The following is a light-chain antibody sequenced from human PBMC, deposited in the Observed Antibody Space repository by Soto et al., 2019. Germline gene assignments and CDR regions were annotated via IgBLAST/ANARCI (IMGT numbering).Light chain of an antibody. CDR1: QSISTY. J-gene: IGKJ1*01. V-gene: IGKV1-39*01. Sequence: DIQMTQSPSSLSASVGDRVTITCRASQSISTYLNWYQQKPGKAPKLLIYAASSLQSGVPSRFSGSGAGTDFTLTISRLQPEDFATYYCQHRYSTPRTFGQGTKVAIK. CDR3: QHRYSTPRT. CDR2: AAS.